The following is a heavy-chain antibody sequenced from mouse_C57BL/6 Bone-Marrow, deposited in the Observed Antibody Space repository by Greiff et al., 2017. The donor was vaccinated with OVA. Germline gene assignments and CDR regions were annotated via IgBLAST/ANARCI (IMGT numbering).Heavy chain of an antibody. J-gene: IGHJ1*03. V-gene: IGHV5-12*01. CDR3: ASKTGTRYFDV. CDR2: ISNGGGST. CDR1: GFTFSDYY. D-gene: IGHD4-1*01. Sequence: EVKLVESGGGLVQPGGSLKLSCAASGFTFSDYYMYWVRQTPEKRLEWVAYISNGGGSTYYPDTVKGRFTISRDNAKNTLYLQMSRLKSEDTAMYYCASKTGTRYFDVWGTGTTVTVSS.